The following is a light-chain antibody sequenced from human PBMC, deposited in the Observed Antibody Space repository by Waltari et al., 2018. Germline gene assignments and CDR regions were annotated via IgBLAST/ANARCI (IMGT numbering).Light chain of an antibody. Sequence: QSVFTHPPSVPAAPGQKLTISCSVGSSNLGNYFLSRYHKLPGATPKLLIYVSYKRPSGIPYRFSASKSGTSATLDITGLQIGDEADYYCATWNNSLTAVVFGGGTKLTVL. J-gene: IGLJ3*02. CDR1: SSNLGNYF. V-gene: IGLV1-51*01. CDR2: VSY. CDR3: ATWNNSLTAVV.